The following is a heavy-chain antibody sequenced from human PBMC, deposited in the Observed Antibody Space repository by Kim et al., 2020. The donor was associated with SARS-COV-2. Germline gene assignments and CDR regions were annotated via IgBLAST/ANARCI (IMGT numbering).Heavy chain of an antibody. D-gene: IGHD3-22*01. CDR1: GFTFSSCG. V-gene: IGHV3-30*18. CDR2: ISFDGSNQ. CDR3: AKDRRGYSPFEY. Sequence: GGSLRLSCAASGFTFSSCGMHWLRQAPGKGLEWVTMISFDGSNQYYADSVKGRFTISRDNSKNTLSLQMNSLRAEDTAVYYCAKDRRGYSPFEYWGNGTL. J-gene: IGHJ4*01.